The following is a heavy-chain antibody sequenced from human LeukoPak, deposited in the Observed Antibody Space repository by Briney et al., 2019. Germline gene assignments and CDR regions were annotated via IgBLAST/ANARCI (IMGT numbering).Heavy chain of an antibody. CDR2: IKYDGSEK. Sequence: GGSLRLSCAASGFTFNNYWMSWVRQAPGKGLEWVANIKYDGSEKYYVDSVKGRFTISRDNAKGSLYLQMNSLRAEDTAVYYCARLHGGFDPWGQGTLVTVSS. CDR1: GFTFNNYW. D-gene: IGHD4-17*01. CDR3: ARLHGGFDP. J-gene: IGHJ5*02. V-gene: IGHV3-7*03.